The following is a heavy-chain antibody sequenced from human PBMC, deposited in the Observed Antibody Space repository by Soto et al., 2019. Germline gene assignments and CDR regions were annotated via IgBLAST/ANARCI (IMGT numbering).Heavy chain of an antibody. J-gene: IGHJ4*02. Sequence: SETLSLTCTVSGGSISSYYWSWIRQPPGKGLEWIGYIYYSGSTNYNPSLKSRVTISVDTPKNQFSLKLSSVTAADTAVYYCAREGYKQQLDYWGQGTLVTVSS. D-gene: IGHD6-13*01. V-gene: IGHV4-59*01. CDR2: IYYSGST. CDR1: GGSISSYY. CDR3: AREGYKQQLDY.